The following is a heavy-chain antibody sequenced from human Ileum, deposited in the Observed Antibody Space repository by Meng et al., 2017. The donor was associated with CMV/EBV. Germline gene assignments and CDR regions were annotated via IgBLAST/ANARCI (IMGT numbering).Heavy chain of an antibody. Sequence: SLKISCAASGFTFDDYAMHWVRQAPGKGLEWVSGISWNSGSIGYADSVKSRFTISRDNAKNSLYLQMNSLRAEDTALYYCAKGGNSSSSLDYWGQGTLVTVSS. CDR3: AKGGNSSSSLDY. D-gene: IGHD6-6*01. J-gene: IGHJ4*02. CDR2: ISWNSGSI. V-gene: IGHV3-9*01. CDR1: GFTFDDYA.